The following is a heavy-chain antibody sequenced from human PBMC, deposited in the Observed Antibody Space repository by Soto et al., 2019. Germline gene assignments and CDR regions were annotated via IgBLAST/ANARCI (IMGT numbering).Heavy chain of an antibody. Sequence: QVQLQQWGAGLLKPSETLSLTCAVYGGSFSDYSWTWIRQPPGKALEWIGQINHSGRANYNPSLRSRVIISIGTPKNQFSLELTSVTAADTAVYYCARGLFSGDAYSGGWYYFDYWGQGTLVTVSS. V-gene: IGHV4-34*01. CDR3: ARGLFSGDAYSGGWYYFDY. D-gene: IGHD3-10*01. CDR1: GGSFSDYS. CDR2: INHSGRA. J-gene: IGHJ4*02.